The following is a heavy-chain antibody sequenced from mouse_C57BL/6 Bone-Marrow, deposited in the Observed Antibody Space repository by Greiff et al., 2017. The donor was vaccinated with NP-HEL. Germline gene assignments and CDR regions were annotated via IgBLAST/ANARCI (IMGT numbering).Heavy chain of an antibody. J-gene: IGHJ4*01. Sequence: EVQLQQSGPELVKPGASVKISCKASGYTFTDYYMNWVKQSHGKSLEWIGDINPNNGGTSYNQKFKGKATLTVDKSSSTAYMELRSLTSEDSAVYYCARAYDGYYHYYAMDYWGQGTSVTVSS. CDR1: GYTFTDYY. V-gene: IGHV1-26*01. CDR2: INPNNGGT. D-gene: IGHD2-3*01. CDR3: ARAYDGYYHYYAMDY.